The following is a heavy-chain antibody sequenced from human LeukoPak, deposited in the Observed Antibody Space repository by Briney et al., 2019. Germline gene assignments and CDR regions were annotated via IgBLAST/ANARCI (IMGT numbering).Heavy chain of an antibody. J-gene: IGHJ4*02. V-gene: IGHV3-9*01. CDR1: GFTFSSYW. D-gene: IGHD6-19*01. CDR2: ISWNSGTI. CDR3: AKDNRRHYTSGPNPDSLH. Sequence: GGSLRLSCAASGFTFSSYWMHWVRQPPGKGLEWVSGISWNSGTIDYADSVRGRFTISRDNAKNSLYLQMDSLRVEDTAFYYCAKDNRRHYTSGPNPDSLHWGQGALVTVSS.